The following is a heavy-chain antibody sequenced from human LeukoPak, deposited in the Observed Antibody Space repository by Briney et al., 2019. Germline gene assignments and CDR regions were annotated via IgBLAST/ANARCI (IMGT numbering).Heavy chain of an antibody. D-gene: IGHD3-10*01. CDR1: GFTFSTYN. V-gene: IGHV3-21*04. Sequence: PGGSLRLSCAASGFTFSTYNMNWVRQAPGKGLEWVSSITSSSSYIYYADSVKGRFTISRDNAKNSLYLQMNSLRAEDTALYYCARAFGRYGSGSYYRSPGANYYYYMDVWGKGTTVTVSS. J-gene: IGHJ6*03. CDR3: ARAFGRYGSGSYYRSPGANYYYYMDV. CDR2: ITSSSSYI.